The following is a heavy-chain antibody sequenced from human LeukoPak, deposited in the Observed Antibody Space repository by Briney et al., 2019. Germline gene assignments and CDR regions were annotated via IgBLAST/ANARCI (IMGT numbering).Heavy chain of an antibody. D-gene: IGHD3-3*01. V-gene: IGHV4-59*01. CDR3: ARDQGPYYDFWSGYSHDAFDI. Sequence: SETLSLTCTVSGGSISSYYWSWIRQPPGKGLEWIGYIYYSGSTNYNPSLKSRVSISVDTSKNQFSLKLSSVTAADTAVYYCARDQGPYYDFWSGYSHDAFDIWGQGTMVTVSS. J-gene: IGHJ3*02. CDR2: IYYSGST. CDR1: GGSISSYY.